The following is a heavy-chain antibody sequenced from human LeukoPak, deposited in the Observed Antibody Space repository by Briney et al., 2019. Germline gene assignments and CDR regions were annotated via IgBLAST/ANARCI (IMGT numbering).Heavy chain of an antibody. CDR2: ISGXGGST. Sequence: VSAISGXGGSTYYADSVKGGFTISRDNSKNTLSLQMNSLRAEDTAVYYCAKPSSTVIVPTALQRSLDYWGQGALVTVSS. D-gene: IGHD2/OR15-2a*01. J-gene: IGHJ4*02. V-gene: IGHV3-23*01. CDR3: AKPSSTVIVPTALQRSLDY.